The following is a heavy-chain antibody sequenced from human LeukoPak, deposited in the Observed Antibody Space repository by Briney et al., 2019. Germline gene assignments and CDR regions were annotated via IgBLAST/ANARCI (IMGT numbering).Heavy chain of an antibody. D-gene: IGHD3-22*01. J-gene: IGHJ3*01. CDR2: IGTTGDT. CDR1: GFTFSNYD. V-gene: IGHV3-13*04. Sequence: PGGALRLSCAASGFTFSNYDMHWVRQPTGKGLEWVSGIGTTGDTYYPGSVKGRFTISRENAKTALYLQMNSLRAGDTAVYYCARGLYYYDSSGYYGDTFDVWGQGTMVIVSS. CDR3: ARGLYYYDSSGYYGDTFDV.